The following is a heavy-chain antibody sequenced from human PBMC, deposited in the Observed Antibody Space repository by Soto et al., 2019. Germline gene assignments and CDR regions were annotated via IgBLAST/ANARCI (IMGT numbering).Heavy chain of an antibody. J-gene: IGHJ6*02. CDR1: GFTFSSYA. V-gene: IGHV3-30-3*01. CDR3: ARGFYYDFWSENGMDV. CDR2: ISYDGSNK. D-gene: IGHD3-3*01. Sequence: QVQLVESGGGVVQPGRSLRLSCAASGFTFSSYAMHWVRQAPGKGLEWVAVISYDGSNKYYADSVKGRFTISRDNSKNTLYLQMNSLRAEDTAVYYCARGFYYDFWSENGMDVWGQGTTVTVSS.